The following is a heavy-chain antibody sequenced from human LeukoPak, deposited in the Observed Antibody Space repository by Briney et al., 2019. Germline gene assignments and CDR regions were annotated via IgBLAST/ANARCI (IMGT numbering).Heavy chain of an antibody. CDR3: AKARFLDFDY. V-gene: IGHV3-23*01. CDR2: ISGSGGST. D-gene: IGHD3-3*01. CDR1: GFTVSSNY. J-gene: IGHJ4*02. Sequence: GGSLRLSCAASGFTVSSNYMNWVRQAPGKGLEWVSAISGSGGSTYYADSVKGRFTISRDNSKNTLYLQMNSLRAEDTAVYYCAKARFLDFDYWGQGTLVTVSS.